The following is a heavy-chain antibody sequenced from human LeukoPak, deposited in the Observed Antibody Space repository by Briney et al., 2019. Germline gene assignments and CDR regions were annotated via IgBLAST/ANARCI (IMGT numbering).Heavy chain of an antibody. J-gene: IGHJ6*03. D-gene: IGHD5-12*01. CDR2: ISGSGSDI. CDR1: GFSFSNSY. CDR3: ARGVDNYYYYYMDV. V-gene: IGHV3-11*04. Sequence: GGSLRLSCVVSGFSFSNSYMTWIRQTPGKGLESLAYISGSGSDIYYADSVKGRFTTSRDNAKKSLYLQMNSLRAEDTAVYYCARGVDNYYYYYMDVWGKGTTVTISS.